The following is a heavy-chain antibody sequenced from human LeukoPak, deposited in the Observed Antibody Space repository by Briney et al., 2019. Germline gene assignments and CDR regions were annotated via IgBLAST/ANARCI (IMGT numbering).Heavy chain of an antibody. V-gene: IGHV3-7*01. CDR3: ARDPPTGDSSGYFWSYYYYGMDV. D-gene: IGHD3-22*01. CDR2: IKQDGSEK. J-gene: IGHJ6*02. Sequence: GGSLRLSCAASGFTFSSYWMSWVRQAPGKGLEWVANIKQDGSEKYYVDSVKGRFTISRDNAKNSLYLQMNSLRAEDTAVYYCARDPPTGDSSGYFWSYYYYGMDVWAKGPRSPSP. CDR1: GFTFSSYW.